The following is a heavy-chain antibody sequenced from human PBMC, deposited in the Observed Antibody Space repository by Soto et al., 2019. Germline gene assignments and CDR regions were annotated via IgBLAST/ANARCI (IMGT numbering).Heavy chain of an antibody. CDR3: ARRIYGANDY. V-gene: IGHV5-51*01. CDR1: GFRFTNHG. D-gene: IGHD4-17*01. CDR2: IYPADSDI. Sequence: GVSLRISRKGSGFRFTNHGSGWVRQIPGKGLQWMGVIYPADSDIKYSPSFQGHVTLSVDKSTSTAYLQWSGLKASDTGVYFCARRIYGANDYWGQGTQVTVSS. J-gene: IGHJ4*02.